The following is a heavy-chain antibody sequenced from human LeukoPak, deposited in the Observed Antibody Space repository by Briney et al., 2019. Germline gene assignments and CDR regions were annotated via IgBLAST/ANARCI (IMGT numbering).Heavy chain of an antibody. V-gene: IGHV1-2*02. CDR3: ARGDHLTRALDY. CDR2: INPNSGGT. J-gene: IGHJ4*02. D-gene: IGHD4-11*01. CDR1: GYTFTGSY. Sequence: ASVKVSCKASGYTFTGSYMHWVRQAPGQGLEWMGWINPNSGGTNYAQKFQGRVTMTRDTSISTAYMERSRLRSDDTAVYYCARGDHLTRALDYWGQGTLVTVSS.